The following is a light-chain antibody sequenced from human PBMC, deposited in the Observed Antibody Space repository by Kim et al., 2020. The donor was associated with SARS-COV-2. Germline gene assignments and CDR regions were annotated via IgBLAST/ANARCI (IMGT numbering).Light chain of an antibody. CDR3: QSYDSSLSL. J-gene: IGLJ3*02. CDR2: GNS. CDR1: SSNIGAGYA. V-gene: IGLV1-40*01. Sequence: QSVLTQPPSVSGAPGQRVTISCTGSSSNIGAGYAVHWYQQLPGTAPKLLIYGNSNRPSGVPDRFSGSKSGTSASLAITGLQAEDEADYYCQSYDSSLSLFGGGTQLTVL.